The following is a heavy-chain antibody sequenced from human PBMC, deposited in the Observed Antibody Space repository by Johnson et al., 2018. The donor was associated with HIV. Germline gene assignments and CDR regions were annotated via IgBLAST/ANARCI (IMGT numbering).Heavy chain of an antibody. CDR3: ARGSEDAFDI. J-gene: IGHJ3*02. Sequence: VQLVESGGGVVQSGRSLRLSCAASGFTFSSYDMHWVRQATGKGLEWVSAIGTAGDTYYPGSVKGRFTISRENAKNTLYLQMNSLRAGDTAVYYCARGSEDAFDIWGQGTMVTVSS. CDR1: GFTFSSYD. V-gene: IGHV3-13*01. D-gene: IGHD1-26*01. CDR2: IGTAGDT.